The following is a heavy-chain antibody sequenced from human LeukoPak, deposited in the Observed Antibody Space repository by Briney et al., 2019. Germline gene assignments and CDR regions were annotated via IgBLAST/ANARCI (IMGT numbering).Heavy chain of an antibody. CDR1: GGSISSYY. CDR2: IYYSGST. V-gene: IGHV4-59*08. D-gene: IGHD3-10*01. CDR3: ARSWAAPGDAFDI. J-gene: IGHJ3*02. Sequence: SETLSLTCTVSGGSISSYYWSWIRQPPGKGPEWIGYIYYSGSTNYNPSLKSRVTISVDTSKNQFSLKLSSVTAADTAVYYCARSWAAPGDAFDIWGQGTMVTVSS.